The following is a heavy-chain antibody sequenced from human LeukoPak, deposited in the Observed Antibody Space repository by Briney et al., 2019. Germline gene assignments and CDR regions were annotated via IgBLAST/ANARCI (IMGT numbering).Heavy chain of an antibody. CDR3: AREEIVVVPAGYYYYGMDV. J-gene: IGHJ6*02. V-gene: IGHV4-34*01. CDR1: GGSFSGYY. Sequence: SETLSLTCAVYGGSFSGYYWSWIRQPPGKGLEWIGEINHSGSTNYNPSLKSRVTISVDTSKNQFSLKLSSVTAADTAVYYCAREEIVVVPAGYYYYGMDVWGQGTTVTVSS. CDR2: INHSGST. D-gene: IGHD2-2*01.